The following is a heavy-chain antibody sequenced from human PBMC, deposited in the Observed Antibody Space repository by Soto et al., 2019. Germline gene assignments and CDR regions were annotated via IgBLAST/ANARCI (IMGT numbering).Heavy chain of an antibody. J-gene: IGHJ4*02. CDR3: ARGITLPNPLDF. V-gene: IGHV1-58*02. CDR2: IVVGSGNT. CDR1: GFTFTSSA. Sequence: SVKVSCKASGFTFTSSAMQWVRQARGQRLEWIGWIVVGSGNTNYAQKFQERVTITRDMSTSTAYMELSSLRSEDTAVYYCARGITLPNPLDFWGRGSLVPVSS. D-gene: IGHD1-20*01.